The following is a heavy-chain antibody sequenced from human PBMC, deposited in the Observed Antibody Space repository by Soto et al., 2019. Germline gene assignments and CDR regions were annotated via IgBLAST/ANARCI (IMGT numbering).Heavy chain of an antibody. D-gene: IGHD3-3*01. CDR3: VLGREWGFDLFNFAY. CDR1: GFTFYNYE. CDR2: ITGRSRTI. V-gene: IGHV3-48*03. J-gene: IGHJ4*02. Sequence: EVQLVESGGTSVQSGGSLRLSCRTSGFTFYNYEMNWVRQAPGKGLEWISYITGRSRTIHYADSVKGRFIISRDNAKNSVFLQMTNLRVEDTGVYYCVLGREWGFDLFNFAYWGRGTPVAVAS.